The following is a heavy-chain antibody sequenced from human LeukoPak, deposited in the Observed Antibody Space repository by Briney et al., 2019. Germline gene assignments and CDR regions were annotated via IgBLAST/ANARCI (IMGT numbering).Heavy chain of an antibody. V-gene: IGHV3-43*02. CDR2: ISGDGSST. CDR3: ATPGPDWGDAFDI. Sequence: PGGSLRLSCAASGFTFDDYAMEWVRQAPGKGLEWVSLISGDGSSTYYADSVKGRFTISRDNSKNSLYLQMNSLRTEDTGLYYCATPGPDWGDAFDIWGQGTMVTVSS. J-gene: IGHJ3*02. D-gene: IGHD3/OR15-3a*01. CDR1: GFTFDDYA.